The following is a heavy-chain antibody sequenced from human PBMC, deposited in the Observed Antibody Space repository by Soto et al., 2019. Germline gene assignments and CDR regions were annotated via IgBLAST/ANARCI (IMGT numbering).Heavy chain of an antibody. CDR1: GFTFSSYG. J-gene: IGHJ6*02. D-gene: IGHD4-17*01. V-gene: IGHV3-33*01. CDR3: ARDLAVSTDSYYCYYGMGV. Sequence: QSGGSLRLSCAASGFTFSSYGMHWVRQAPGKGLEWVAVIWYDGSNKYYADSVKGRFTISRDNSKNTLYLQMYSLRAEDTAVYYCARDLAVSTDSYYCYYGMGVWGRGTRVTVSS. CDR2: IWYDGSNK.